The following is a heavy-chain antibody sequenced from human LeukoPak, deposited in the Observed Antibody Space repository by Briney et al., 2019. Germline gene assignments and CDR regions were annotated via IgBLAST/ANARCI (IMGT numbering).Heavy chain of an antibody. D-gene: IGHD1-1*01. CDR2: IYYTGTA. CDR3: ARLGHYPNSRTHPNWFDP. V-gene: IGHV4-39*01. J-gene: IGHJ5*02. Sequence: SETLSLTCTVSGGSIRDTSYYWVWIRQPPGKELEWIGIIYYTGTAYYNPSLKSRVTISVDTSRDQFSLRLSSVTAADTAVYYCARLGHYPNSRTHPNWFDPWGQGTLVSVSS. CDR1: GGSIRDTSYY.